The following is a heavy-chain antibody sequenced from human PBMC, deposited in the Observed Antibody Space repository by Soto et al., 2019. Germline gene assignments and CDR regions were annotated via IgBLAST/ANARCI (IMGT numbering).Heavy chain of an antibody. CDR3: ARGALRFLEWLLQDGMDV. CDR2: ISAYNGNT. Sequence: QVQLVQSGAEVKKPGASVKVSCKASGYTFTSYGISWVRQAPGQGLEWMGWISAYNGNTNYAQKLQGRVTMTTDTYTSTAYMELRSLRSDDTAVYYCARGALRFLEWLLQDGMDVWGQGTTVTVSS. D-gene: IGHD3-3*01. J-gene: IGHJ6*02. V-gene: IGHV1-18*01. CDR1: GYTFTSYG.